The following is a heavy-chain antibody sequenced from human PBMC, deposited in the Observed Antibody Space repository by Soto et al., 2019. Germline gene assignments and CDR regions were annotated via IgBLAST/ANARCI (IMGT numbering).Heavy chain of an antibody. J-gene: IGHJ4*02. Sequence: EVQLVESGGGLVQPGGSLKLSCAASGFTFSGSAMHWVRQASGKGLEWVGRIRSKANSYATAYAASVKGRFTISRDDSKNTAYLQMNCLNTEDTASYYCTRLYGPQGRDYWGQGTLVTVSS. CDR1: GFTFSGSA. CDR2: IRSKANSYAT. D-gene: IGHD3-10*01. V-gene: IGHV3-73*02. CDR3: TRLYGPQGRDY.